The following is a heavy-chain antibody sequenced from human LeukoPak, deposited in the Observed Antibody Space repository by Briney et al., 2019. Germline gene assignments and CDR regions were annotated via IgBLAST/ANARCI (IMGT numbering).Heavy chain of an antibody. D-gene: IGHD3-9*01. CDR3: ARGEYSDYDILTGYYRGQAFDI. Sequence: ASVKVSCKASRYTFTAYYMHWVRQAPGQGLEWMGWINPNSGGTNYAQKFQGRVTLTRDTSISTAYMELSRLRSDDTAVYYCARGEYSDYDILTGYYRGQAFDIWGQGTMVTVSS. CDR2: INPNSGGT. CDR1: RYTFTAYY. J-gene: IGHJ3*02. V-gene: IGHV1-2*02.